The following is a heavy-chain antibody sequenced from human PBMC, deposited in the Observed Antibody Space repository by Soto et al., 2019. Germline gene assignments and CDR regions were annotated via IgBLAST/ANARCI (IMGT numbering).Heavy chain of an antibody. Sequence: WATLSLTCTVSGGSISSYYWSWIREPPEKGMEWIGYIYYTGNTNYNPSLKSRVTISVDTSKNQFSLKLTSLTAADTAVYYCARARTSSAVDFDYWGQGTLVTVSS. CDR2: IYYTGNT. J-gene: IGHJ4*02. CDR1: GGSISSYY. V-gene: IGHV4-59*13. CDR3: ARARTSSAVDFDY. D-gene: IGHD6-19*01.